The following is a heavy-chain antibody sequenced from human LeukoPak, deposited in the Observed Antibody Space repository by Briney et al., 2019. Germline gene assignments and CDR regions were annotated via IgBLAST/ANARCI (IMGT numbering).Heavy chain of an antibody. D-gene: IGHD2-15*01. CDR3: ARDRDVVVVAATLDY. V-gene: IGHV3-30-3*01. CDR1: GFTFGSYA. Sequence: GRSLRLSCAASGFTFGSYAMHWVRQAPGKGLEWVAVISYDGSNKYYADSVKGRFTISRDNSKNTLYLQMNSLRAEDTAVYYCARDRDVVVVAATLDYWGQGTLVTVSS. CDR2: ISYDGSNK. J-gene: IGHJ4*02.